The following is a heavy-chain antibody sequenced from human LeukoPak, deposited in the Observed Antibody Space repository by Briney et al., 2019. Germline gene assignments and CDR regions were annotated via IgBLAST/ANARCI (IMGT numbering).Heavy chain of an antibody. D-gene: IGHD4-17*01. CDR3: ARDRIIYGDYGDAFDI. Sequence: GGSLRLSCAASGVSVNRNYMSWVRQAPGKGLEWVSSISSSSSYIYYADSLKGRFTISRDNAKNSLYLQMNSLRAEDTAVYYCARDRIIYGDYGDAFDIWGQGTMVTVSS. V-gene: IGHV3-21*01. CDR1: GVSVNRNY. CDR2: ISSSSSYI. J-gene: IGHJ3*02.